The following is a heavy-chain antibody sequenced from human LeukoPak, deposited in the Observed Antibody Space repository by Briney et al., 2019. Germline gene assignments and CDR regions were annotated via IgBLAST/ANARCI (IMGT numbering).Heavy chain of an antibody. D-gene: IGHD3-3*01. CDR1: GFTFSSYE. CDR3: ARQNDFWSGYPTFDY. Sequence: GGSLRLSCAASGFTFSSYEMNWVRQAPGKGLEWVSYISSSGSTIYYADSVKGRFTISRDNAKNSLYLQMNSLRAEDTAVYYCARQNDFWSGYPTFDYWGQGTLVRVSS. J-gene: IGHJ4*02. CDR2: ISSSGSTI. V-gene: IGHV3-48*03.